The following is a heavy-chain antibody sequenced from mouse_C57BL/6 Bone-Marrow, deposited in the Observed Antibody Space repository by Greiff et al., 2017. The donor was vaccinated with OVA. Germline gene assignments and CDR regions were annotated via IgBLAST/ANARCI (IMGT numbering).Heavy chain of an antibody. J-gene: IGHJ2*01. V-gene: IGHV1-64*01. Sequence: QVQLKQPGAELVKPGASVKLSCKASGYTFTSYWMHWVKQRPGQGLEWIGMIHPNSGSTNYNEKFKSKATLTVDKSSSTAYMQLSSLTSEDSAVYYGAREWGGGRDYWGQGTTLTVSS. CDR2: IHPNSGST. CDR3: AREWGGGRDY. CDR1: GYTFTSYW.